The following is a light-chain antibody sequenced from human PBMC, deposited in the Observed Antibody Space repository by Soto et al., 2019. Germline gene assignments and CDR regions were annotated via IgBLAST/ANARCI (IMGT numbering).Light chain of an antibody. Sequence: IQLTQSPSSLSASVGDRVTITCRASQTISSSLAWYQQKPGIAPKLLIYAASTLQSGVPSRFSGSGSGTDSTLTISSLPPEDFDTYYCQQLNSYPFTFGQGTRLEIK. CDR1: QTISSS. CDR3: QQLNSYPFT. CDR2: AAS. V-gene: IGKV1-9*01. J-gene: IGKJ5*01.